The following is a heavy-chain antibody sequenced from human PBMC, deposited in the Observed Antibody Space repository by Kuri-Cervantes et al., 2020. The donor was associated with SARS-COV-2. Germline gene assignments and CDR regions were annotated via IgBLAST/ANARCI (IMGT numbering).Heavy chain of an antibody. V-gene: IGHV3-74*01. D-gene: IGHD1-1*01. CDR2: INPDGSYT. CDR3: VRDGDHWNFDY. Sequence: GESLKISCAASGFTFSGHWIHWVRQAPGKGLVWVLRINPDGSYTNNADSVKGRFTLSRDNAKNMPFLQMNSLRAEDTAVDYCVRDGDHWNFDYWGQGTPVTVSS. CDR1: GFTFSGHW. J-gene: IGHJ4*02.